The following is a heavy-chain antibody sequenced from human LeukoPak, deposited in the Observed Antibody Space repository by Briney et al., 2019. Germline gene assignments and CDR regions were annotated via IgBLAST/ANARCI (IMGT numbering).Heavy chain of an antibody. CDR3: AREKVRQSGMDV. CDR1: GYTFTGYY. D-gene: IGHD2-2*01. J-gene: IGHJ6*02. V-gene: IGHV1-2*06. CDR2: INPNSGGI. Sequence: ASVKVSCTASGYTFTGYYMHWVRQAPGQGLEWMGRINPNSGGINYAQKFQGRVTMTRDTSISTAYMELSRLRSDDTAVYYCAREKVRQSGMDVWGQGTTVTVSS.